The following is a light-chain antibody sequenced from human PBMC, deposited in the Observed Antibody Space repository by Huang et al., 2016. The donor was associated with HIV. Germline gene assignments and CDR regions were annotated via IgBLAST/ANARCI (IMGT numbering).Light chain of an antibody. V-gene: IGKV3-20*01. CDR2: GVS. J-gene: IGKJ4*01. Sequence: EIVLTQSPGTLSLSPGERAVLYCRSSQNISSNFLAWYQQKSGRAPRLLIYGVSTRAFGIPDRLSGSGSGTNFTLTISRVEPEDSAVYYCQQYLMSPLTFGGGTKVEIK. CDR1: QNISSNF. CDR3: QQYLMSPLT.